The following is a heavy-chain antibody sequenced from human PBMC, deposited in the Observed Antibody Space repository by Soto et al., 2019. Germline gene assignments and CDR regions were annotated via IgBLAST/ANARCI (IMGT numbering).Heavy chain of an antibody. J-gene: IGHJ4*02. CDR2: TYWDDDK. CDR1: GFSLSTSGVG. V-gene: IGHV2-5*02. D-gene: IGHD4-17*01. CDR3: AHRQRTVYFDY. Sequence: QITLKESGPTLVKPTQTLTLTCTFSGFSLSTSGVGVGWIRQPPGKALEWLALTYWDDDKRYSPSLKSRLTINKDTSKNQVVLTMTYMDPVDTATYYCAHRQRTVYFDYWGQGTLVTVSS.